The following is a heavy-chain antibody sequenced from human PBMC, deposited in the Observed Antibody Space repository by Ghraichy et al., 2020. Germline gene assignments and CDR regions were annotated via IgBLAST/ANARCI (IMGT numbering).Heavy chain of an antibody. D-gene: IGHD6-13*01. CDR2: ISYDGSNK. J-gene: IGHJ5*02. Sequence: GGSLRLSCAASGFTFSSYAMHWVRQAPGKGLEWVAVISYDGSNKYYADSVKGRFTISRDNSKNTLYLQMNSLRAEDTAVYYCASQQVGWFDPWGQGTLVTVSS. V-gene: IGHV3-30*04. CDR1: GFTFSSYA. CDR3: ASQQVGWFDP.